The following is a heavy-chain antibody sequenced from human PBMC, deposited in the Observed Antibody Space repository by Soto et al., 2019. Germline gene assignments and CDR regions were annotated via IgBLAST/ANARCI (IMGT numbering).Heavy chain of an antibody. CDR1: GGSVSSGSYY. J-gene: IGHJ2*01. D-gene: IGHD6-13*01. V-gene: IGHV4-61*01. CDR2: IYYSGST. Sequence: QVQLQESGPGLVKPSETLSLTCTVSGGSVSSGSYYWSWMRQPPGKGLEWIVYIYYSGSTNYNPSLKSRGTISVDTSKNPFSLKLSSVTAADTAVYYCARAMAPYSSSWFSRYFDLWGRGTLVTVSS. CDR3: ARAMAPYSSSWFSRYFDL.